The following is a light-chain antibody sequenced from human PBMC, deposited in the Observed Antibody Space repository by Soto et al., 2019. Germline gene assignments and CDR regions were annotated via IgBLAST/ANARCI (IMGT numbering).Light chain of an antibody. V-gene: IGLV1-44*01. CDR3: AAWDDSLSASV. CDR1: SSNVGSNT. CDR2: SNN. Sequence: QSVLTQPPSASGAPGQRVTISCSGSSSNVGSNTVSWYQQFPGTAPKLLIHSNNKRPSGVPDRFSGSKSGTSASLAISGLQSEDEADYYCAAWDDSLSASVFGGGTKLTVL. J-gene: IGLJ1*01.